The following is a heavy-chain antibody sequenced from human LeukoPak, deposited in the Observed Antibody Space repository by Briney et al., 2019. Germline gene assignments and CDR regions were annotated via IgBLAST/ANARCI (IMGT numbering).Heavy chain of an antibody. CDR2: IYTSGST. Sequence: SETLSLTCTVSGGSISSYYWSWIRQPAGKGLEWIGRIYTSGSTNYNPSLKSRVTMSVDTSKNQFSLKLSSVTAADTAVYYCARDCSSTSCYRGLGAFDIWGQGTMVTVSS. CDR1: GGSISSYY. CDR3: ARDCSSTSCYRGLGAFDI. D-gene: IGHD2-2*02. V-gene: IGHV4-4*07. J-gene: IGHJ3*02.